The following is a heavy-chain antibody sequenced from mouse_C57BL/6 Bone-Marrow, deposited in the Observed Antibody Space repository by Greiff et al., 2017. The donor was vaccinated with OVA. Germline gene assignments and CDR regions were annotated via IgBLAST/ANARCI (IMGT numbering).Heavy chain of an antibody. J-gene: IGHJ2*01. CDR1: GYAFSSYW. CDR3: ARLAVLYYFDY. Sequence: QVQLKESGAELVKPGASVKISCKASGYAFSSYWMNWVKQRPGTGLEWIGQIYPGDGDTNYNGKFKGKATLTADKSSSTAYMQLSSLTSEDSAVYFCARLAVLYYFDYWGQGTTRTVSS. D-gene: IGHD3-3*01. V-gene: IGHV1-80*01. CDR2: IYPGDGDT.